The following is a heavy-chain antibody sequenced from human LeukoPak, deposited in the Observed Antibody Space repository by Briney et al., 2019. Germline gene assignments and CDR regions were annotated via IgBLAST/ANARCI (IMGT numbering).Heavy chain of an antibody. Sequence: PSETLSLTCTVSGGSISSYYWSWIRQPPGKGLEWIGYIYHSGSTNYNPSLKSRVTISVDTSKNQFSLKLSSVTAADTAVYYCARRITMVRARGWFDPWGQGTLVTVSS. D-gene: IGHD3-10*01. CDR3: ARRITMVRARGWFDP. CDR1: GGSISSYY. J-gene: IGHJ5*02. CDR2: IYHSGST. V-gene: IGHV4-59*12.